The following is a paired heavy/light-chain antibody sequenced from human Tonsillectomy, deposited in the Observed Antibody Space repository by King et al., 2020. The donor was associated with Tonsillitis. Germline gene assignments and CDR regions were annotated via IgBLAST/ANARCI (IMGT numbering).Light chain of an antibody. CDR3: QVWDTSTVV. Sequence: SYELTQPFSVSVALGQTAIITCGGNNIGSKNVHWYQQKPGQAPVLVMYRDRHRPSGIPERFSGSNSGNTATLTISRVQVGDEADYYCQVWDTSTVVFGTGTEVTVL. CDR2: RDR. CDR1: NIGSKN. J-gene: IGLJ1*01. V-gene: IGLV3-9*01.
Heavy chain of an antibody. CDR3: ARDNSRSVVSEADY. J-gene: IGHJ4*02. D-gene: IGHD3-22*01. CDR2: IWYDGSNT. Sequence: QVQLVESGGGVVQPGRSLRLSCVASGFTFSNFGFHWVRQAPGKGLEWVAFIWYDGSNTYYADSVKGRFTISRDNSENTLYLQMNSLRAGDTAVYYCARDNSRSVVSEADYWGQGTLVIVSS. CDR1: GFTFSNFG. V-gene: IGHV3-33*01.